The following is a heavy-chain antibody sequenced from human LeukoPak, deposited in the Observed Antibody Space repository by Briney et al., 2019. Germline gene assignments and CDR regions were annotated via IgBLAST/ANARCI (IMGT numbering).Heavy chain of an antibody. CDR2: ISYDGSNK. D-gene: IGHD6-19*01. J-gene: IGHJ5*02. Sequence: GGSLRLSCAASGFTFSSYCMHWGRPAPGKGVEWGAVISYDGSNKYYADSVKGRFTISRDNSKNTLYLQMNSLGAEDTAVYYCAKGDQWLVLRWFDPWGQGTLVTVSS. CDR3: AKGDQWLVLRWFDP. CDR1: GFTFSSYC. V-gene: IGHV3-30*18.